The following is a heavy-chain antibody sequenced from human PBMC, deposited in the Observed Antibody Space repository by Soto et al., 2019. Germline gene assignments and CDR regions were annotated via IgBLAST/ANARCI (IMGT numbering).Heavy chain of an antibody. CDR1: GFTFSSYA. CDR2: ISGSGGST. J-gene: IGHJ6*03. Sequence: GGSLRLSCAASGFTFSSYAMSWVRQAPGKGLECVSAISGSGGSTYYADSVKGRFTISRDNSKNTLYLQMNSLRAEDTAVYYCAKYGMVRGVIEYYYYYYMDVWGKGTTVTVSS. D-gene: IGHD3-10*01. V-gene: IGHV3-23*01. CDR3: AKYGMVRGVIEYYYYYYMDV.